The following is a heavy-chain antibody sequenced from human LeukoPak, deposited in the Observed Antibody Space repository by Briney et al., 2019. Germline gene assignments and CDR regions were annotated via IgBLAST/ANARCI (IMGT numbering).Heavy chain of an antibody. D-gene: IGHD3-22*01. Sequence: GASVKVSCKASGYTFTSYDINWVRQATGQGLEWMGWMNPNSGNTGYAQKFQGRVTMTRNTSISTAYMELSSLRSEDTAVYYCARVLYDSSGYYYVWDYWGQGTLVTVSS. CDR2: MNPNSGNT. V-gene: IGHV1-8*01. CDR3: ARVLYDSSGYYYVWDY. J-gene: IGHJ4*02. CDR1: GYTFTSYD.